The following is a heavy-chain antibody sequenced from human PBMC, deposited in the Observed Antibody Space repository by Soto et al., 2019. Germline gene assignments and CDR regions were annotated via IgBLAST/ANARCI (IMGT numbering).Heavy chain of an antibody. Sequence: ASVKVSCKASGYTFTSYAMHWVRQAPGQRLEWMGWINAGNGNTGYAQKFQGRVTMTRNTSISTAYMELSSLRSEDTAVYYCAFGWCRYYYGMDVWGQGTTVTVSS. CDR3: AFGWCRYYYGMDV. D-gene: IGHD2-8*01. CDR2: INAGNGNT. V-gene: IGHV1-3*01. CDR1: GYTFTSYA. J-gene: IGHJ6*02.